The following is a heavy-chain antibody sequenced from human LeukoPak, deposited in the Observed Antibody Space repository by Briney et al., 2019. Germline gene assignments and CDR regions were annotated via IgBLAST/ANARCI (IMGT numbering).Heavy chain of an antibody. CDR2: ISYDGSNK. Sequence: GGSLRLSCAASGFTFSSYAMHWVRQAPGKGLEWVAVISYDGSNKYYADSVKGRFIISRDNSKNTLYLQMNSLRAEDTAVYYCAKDNPLAAAPFDPWGQGTLVTVSS. D-gene: IGHD6-13*01. CDR3: AKDNPLAAAPFDP. J-gene: IGHJ5*02. V-gene: IGHV3-30*04. CDR1: GFTFSSYA.